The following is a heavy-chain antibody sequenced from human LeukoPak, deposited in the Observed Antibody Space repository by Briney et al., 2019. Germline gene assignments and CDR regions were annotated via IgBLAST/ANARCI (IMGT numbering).Heavy chain of an antibody. D-gene: IGHD3-22*01. J-gene: IGHJ6*02. CDR2: ISAYNGNT. CDR1: GYTFTSYG. CDR3: ARAYSSGYYFNYGMDV. Sequence: GASVKVSCKASGYTFTSYGISWVRQAPGQGLEWMGWISAYNGNTNYAQKLQGRVTMTTDTSTSTAYMELRSLRSDDTAVYYCARAYSSGYYFNYGMDVWGQGTTVTVSS. V-gene: IGHV1-18*01.